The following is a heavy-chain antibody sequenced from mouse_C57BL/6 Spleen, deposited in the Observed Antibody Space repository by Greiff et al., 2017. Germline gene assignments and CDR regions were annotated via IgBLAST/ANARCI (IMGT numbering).Heavy chain of an antibody. D-gene: IGHD1-1*01. CDR1: GYTFTSYW. V-gene: IGHV1-55*01. CDR2: IYPGSGST. CDR3: ARKPLRLRLDY. J-gene: IGHJ2*01. Sequence: QVQLKQPGAELVKPGASVKMSCKASGYTFTSYWITWVKQRPGQGLEWIGDIYPGSGSTNYNEKFKSKATLTVDTSSSTAYMQLSSLTSEDSAVYYCARKPLRLRLDYWGQGTTLTVSS.